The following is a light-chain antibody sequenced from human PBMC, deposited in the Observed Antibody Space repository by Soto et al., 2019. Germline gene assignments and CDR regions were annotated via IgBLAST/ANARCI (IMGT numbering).Light chain of an antibody. V-gene: IGKV3-15*01. Sequence: EIVMTQSPATLSVSPGERATLSCRASQSISINLAWYHQKPGQPPRLLVYGASTRATDIPARFSGSGSGTEFTLTISSLQSEDFAVYYCQHYNNWPPWTFGQGTKVEIK. CDR1: QSISIN. J-gene: IGKJ1*01. CDR3: QHYNNWPPWT. CDR2: GAS.